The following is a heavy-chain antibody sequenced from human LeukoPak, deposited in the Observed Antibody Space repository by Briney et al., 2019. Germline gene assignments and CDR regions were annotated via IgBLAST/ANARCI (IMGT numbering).Heavy chain of an antibody. CDR1: GLTFSSYW. Sequence: GVTLSLSCAASGLTFSSYWRLCVRQAPGKGRVWGLRINSDGSSTSYADYVKGRFTIYRDHAKNPLYLQMHSLRAEDTAVYYCARDGEYSSGPSYYYYMDVWGKGTTVTISS. J-gene: IGHJ6*03. CDR2: INSDGSST. D-gene: IGHD6-19*01. CDR3: ARDGEYSSGPSYYYYMDV. V-gene: IGHV3-74*01.